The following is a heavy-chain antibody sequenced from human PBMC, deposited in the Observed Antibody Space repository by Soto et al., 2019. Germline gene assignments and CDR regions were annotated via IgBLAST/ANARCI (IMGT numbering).Heavy chain of an antibody. CDR1: GGSISRHY. D-gene: IGHD1-26*01. J-gene: IGHJ6*02. CDR2: IYYRGST. Sequence: NPSETRSLTCTVSGGSISRHYWSWVRQAPGKGLEWIGHIYYRGSTSYNPSLRSRSTISVDTSNNQFSLKLNSVTTADTAVYYCARDGREASGMDVWGQGTKVTVPS. CDR3: ARDGREASGMDV. V-gene: IGHV4-59*11.